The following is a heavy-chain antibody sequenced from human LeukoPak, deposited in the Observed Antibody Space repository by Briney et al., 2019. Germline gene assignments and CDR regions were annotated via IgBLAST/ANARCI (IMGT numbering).Heavy chain of an antibody. V-gene: IGHV4-30-4*01. CDR1: GGSISSGDYY. Sequence: SETLSLTCTVSGGSISSGDYYWSWIRQPPGKGLEWIGYIYYSGSTYYNPSLKSRVTISVDTSKNHFSLRVSSVAAADTAVYYCARHHGYSSSYFDYWGQGTLVAVSA. CDR2: IYYSGST. J-gene: IGHJ4*02. D-gene: IGHD6-13*01. CDR3: ARHHGYSSSYFDY.